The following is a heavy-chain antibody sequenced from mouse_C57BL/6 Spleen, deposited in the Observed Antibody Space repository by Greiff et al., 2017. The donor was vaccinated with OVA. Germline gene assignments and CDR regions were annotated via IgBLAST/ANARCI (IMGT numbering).Heavy chain of an antibody. V-gene: IGHV1-15*01. J-gene: IGHJ1*03. D-gene: IGHD2-4*01. CDR1: GYTFTDYE. CDR3: TRPYYDYDGDWYFDV. CDR2: IDPETGGT. Sequence: QVQLQQSGAELVRPGASVTLSCKASGYTFTDYEMHWVKQTPVHGLEWIGAIDPETGGTAYNQKFKGKAILTADKSSSTAYMELRILTSEDSAVYYCTRPYYDYDGDWYFDVWGTGTTVTVSS.